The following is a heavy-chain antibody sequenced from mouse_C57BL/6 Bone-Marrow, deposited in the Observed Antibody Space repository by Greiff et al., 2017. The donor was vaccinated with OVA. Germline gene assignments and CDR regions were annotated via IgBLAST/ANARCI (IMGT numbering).Heavy chain of an antibody. CDR2: IHPNSGST. CDR1: GYTFTSYW. Sequence: QVQLKQPGAELVKPGASVKLSCKASGYTFTSYWMHWVKQRPGQGLEWIGMIHPNSGSTNYNEKFKRKATLTVDKSSSTAYMQLSSLTSEDSAVYYCARSGNYVFSYWGQGTLVTVSA. V-gene: IGHV1-64*01. J-gene: IGHJ3*01. CDR3: ARSGNYVFSY. D-gene: IGHD2-1*01.